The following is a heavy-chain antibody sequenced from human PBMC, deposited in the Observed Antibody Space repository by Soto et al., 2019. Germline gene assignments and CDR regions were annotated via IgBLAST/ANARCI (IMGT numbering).Heavy chain of an antibody. CDR1: GFTVSSNY. CDR3: AREVGTYYDFWSGYPRKSS. V-gene: IGHV3-53*01. D-gene: IGHD3-3*01. Sequence: GRSLRLSCAASGFTVSSNYMSWDRQTPGKGLGWVAVIYSGASTYYADSVKGRFTISRDNSKNTLYLQMNSLRAEDTGVYYCAREVGTYYDFWSGYPRKSSGGQGTLVTVSS. CDR2: IYSGAST. J-gene: IGHJ4*02.